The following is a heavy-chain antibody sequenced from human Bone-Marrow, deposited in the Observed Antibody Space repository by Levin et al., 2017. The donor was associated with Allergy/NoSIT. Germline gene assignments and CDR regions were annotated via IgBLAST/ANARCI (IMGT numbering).Heavy chain of an antibody. V-gene: IGHV4-4*07. CDR2: ILASGST. CDR1: GGSISSYY. J-gene: IGHJ5*02. D-gene: IGHD1-26*01. CDR3: ARGGGGAFQFDP. Sequence: SENLSLTCTVSGGSISSYYWTWIRQPAGKGLEWIGRILASGSTNYNPSLKSRVTMSVDTSKDQFSLKLSSVTAADTAVYYCARGGGGAFQFDPWGQGTLVTVSS.